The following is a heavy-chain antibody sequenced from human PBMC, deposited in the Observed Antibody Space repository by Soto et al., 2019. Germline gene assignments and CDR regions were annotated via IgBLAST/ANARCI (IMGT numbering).Heavy chain of an antibody. V-gene: IGHV6-1*01. Sequence: SQTLSLTCAISGDSVSSNSAAWNWIRQSPSRGLEWLGRTYYRSKWYNDYAVSVKSRITINPDTSKNQFSLQLNSVTPEDTAVYYCARTGAAAGRFYYYGMDVWGQGTTVTVSS. CDR3: ARTGAAAGRFYYYGMDV. CDR2: TYYRSKWYN. CDR1: GDSVSSNSAA. J-gene: IGHJ6*02. D-gene: IGHD6-13*01.